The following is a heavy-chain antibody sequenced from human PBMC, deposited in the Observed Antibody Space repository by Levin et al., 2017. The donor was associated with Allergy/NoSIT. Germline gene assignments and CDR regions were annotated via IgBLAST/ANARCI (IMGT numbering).Heavy chain of an antibody. Sequence: QSGGSLRLSCAASGFTFSSYGMHWVRQAPGKGLEWVAVIWYDGSNKYYADSVKGRFTISRDNSKNTLYLQMNSLRAEDTAVYYCAKTWEPHGAFDIWGQGTMVTVSS. CDR1: GFTFSSYG. CDR2: IWYDGSNK. CDR3: AKTWEPHGAFDI. J-gene: IGHJ3*02. V-gene: IGHV3-33*06. D-gene: IGHD1-26*01.